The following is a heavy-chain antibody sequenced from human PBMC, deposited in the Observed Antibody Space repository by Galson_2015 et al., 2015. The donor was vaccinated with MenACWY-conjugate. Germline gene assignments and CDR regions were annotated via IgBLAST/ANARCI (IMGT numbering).Heavy chain of an antibody. CDR2: KKDASEI. V-gene: IGHV3-7*03. J-gene: IGHJ4*02. CDR3: ARENSYNYAYTIDN. D-gene: IGHD5-18*01. Sequence: KKDASEIHYVDSVKGRFTISRDNAKNSVFLQMNSLRAEDTAVYYCARENSYNYAYTIDNWGQGTLVTVSS.